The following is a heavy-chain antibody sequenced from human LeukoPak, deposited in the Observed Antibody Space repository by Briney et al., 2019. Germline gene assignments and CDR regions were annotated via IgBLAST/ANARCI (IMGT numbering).Heavy chain of an antibody. Sequence: GGSLRLSCAASGFTFSSYWMHWVRQAPGKGLVWVSRINSDGSSTSYADSVKGRFTISRDNAKNTLYLQMNSLRAEDTAVYYCAKVYFEWFGENSHYWGQGTLVTVSS. V-gene: IGHV3-74*01. CDR2: INSDGSST. D-gene: IGHD3-9*01. J-gene: IGHJ4*02. CDR3: AKVYFEWFGENSHY. CDR1: GFTFSSYW.